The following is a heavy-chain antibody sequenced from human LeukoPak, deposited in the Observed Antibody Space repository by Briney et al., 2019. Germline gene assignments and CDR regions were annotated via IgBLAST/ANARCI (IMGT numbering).Heavy chain of an antibody. Sequence: ASVKVSCKASGYTFTNLGISWVRQAPGQRPEWMGWISTYNGNTNYAQNLQDRVTLTTDTSTTTVYMELRSLRSDDTAVYYRARDKDEDYDTSGMFQYWGQGTLVTVSS. CDR3: ARDKDEDYDTSGMFQY. D-gene: IGHD3-22*01. J-gene: IGHJ1*01. CDR1: GYTFTNLG. CDR2: ISTYNGNT. V-gene: IGHV1-18*04.